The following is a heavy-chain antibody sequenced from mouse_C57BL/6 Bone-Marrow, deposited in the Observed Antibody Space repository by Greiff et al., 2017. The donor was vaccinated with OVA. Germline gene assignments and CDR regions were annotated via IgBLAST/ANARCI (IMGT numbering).Heavy chain of an antibody. Sequence: VKLQESGPELVKPGASVKISCKASGYAFSSSWMNWVKQRPGKGLEWIGRIYPGDGDTNYNGKFKGKATLTADKSSSTAYMQLSSLTSEDSAVYFCARSNGSSDWYFDVWGTGTTVTVSS. CDR2: IYPGDGDT. D-gene: IGHD1-1*01. CDR3: ARSNGSSDWYFDV. J-gene: IGHJ1*03. CDR1: GYAFSSSW. V-gene: IGHV1-82*01.